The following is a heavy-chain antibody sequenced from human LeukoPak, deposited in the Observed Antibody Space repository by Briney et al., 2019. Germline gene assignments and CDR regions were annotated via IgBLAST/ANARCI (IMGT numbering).Heavy chain of an antibody. CDR1: GFTFSDYY. CDR3: ARGCHSSSCRDAFDI. Sequence: GGSLRLSCAASGFTFSDYYMSWIRQAPGKGLEWVSYISSSGSTIYYADSVKGRFTTSRDNAKNSLYLQMNSLRAEDTAVYYCARGCHSSSCRDAFDIWGQGTMVTVSS. V-gene: IGHV3-11*04. J-gene: IGHJ3*02. D-gene: IGHD6-13*01. CDR2: ISSSGSTI.